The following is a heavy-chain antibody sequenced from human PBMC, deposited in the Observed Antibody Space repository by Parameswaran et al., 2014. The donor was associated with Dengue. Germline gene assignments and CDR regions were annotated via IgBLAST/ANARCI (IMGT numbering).Heavy chain of an antibody. J-gene: IGHJ5*02. CDR2: IYYSGST. D-gene: IGHD2-2*01. Sequence: RWIRQPPGKGLEWIGYIYYSGSTYYNPSLKSRVTISVDTSKNQFSLKLSSVTAADTAVYYCARHSLGYCSSTSCLNWFDPWGQGTLVTVSS. CDR3: ARHSLGYCSSTSCLNWFDP. V-gene: IGHV4-31*02.